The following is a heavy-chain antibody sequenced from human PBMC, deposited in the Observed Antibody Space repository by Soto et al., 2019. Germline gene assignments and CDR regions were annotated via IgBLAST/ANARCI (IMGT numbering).Heavy chain of an antibody. CDR1: GGTFSSYA. CDR3: ARALSGLNWFDP. D-gene: IGHD5-12*01. J-gene: IGHJ5*02. V-gene: IGHV1-69*13. Sequence: SVKVSCKASGGTFSSYAISWVRQAPGQGLEWMGGIIPIVGTANYAQKFQGRVTITADESTSTAYMELSSLRSEDTAVYYCARALSGLNWFDPWGQGTLVTVSS. CDR2: IIPIVGTA.